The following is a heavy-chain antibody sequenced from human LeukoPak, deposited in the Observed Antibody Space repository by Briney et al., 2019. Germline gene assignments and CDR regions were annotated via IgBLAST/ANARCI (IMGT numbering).Heavy chain of an antibody. Sequence: PGGSLRLSCAASGFTVSSNYMSWVRQAPGKGLEWVSVIYSGGSTYYADSEKGRFTISRDNSKNTLYLQMNSLRAEDTAVYYCARALGYCSSTSCRSYYYYGMDVWGQGTTVTVSS. CDR1: GFTVSSNY. D-gene: IGHD2-2*01. V-gene: IGHV3-53*01. CDR3: ARALGYCSSTSCRSYYYYGMDV. CDR2: IYSGGST. J-gene: IGHJ6*02.